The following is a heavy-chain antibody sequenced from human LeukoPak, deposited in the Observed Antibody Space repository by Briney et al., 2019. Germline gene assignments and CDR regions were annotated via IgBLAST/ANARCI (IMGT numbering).Heavy chain of an antibody. CDR2: INPSGGST. D-gene: IGHD3-22*01. CDR1: GYTFTNYY. Sequence: GASVKVSCKASGYTFTNYYMYWVRQAPGQGLEWMGIINPSGGSTTYAQKFKGRVTMTRDTSTSAVYMELSSLRSEDTALYYCARAYYYDSSAYYPGGDYWGQGTLVTVSS. CDR3: ARAYYYDSSAYYPGGDY. V-gene: IGHV1-46*01. J-gene: IGHJ4*02.